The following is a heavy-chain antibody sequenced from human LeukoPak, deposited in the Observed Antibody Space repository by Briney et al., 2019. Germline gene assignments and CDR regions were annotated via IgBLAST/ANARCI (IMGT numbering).Heavy chain of an antibody. CDR2: IHTSGST. D-gene: IGHD3-22*01. CDR3: ARDFTYDYDTSGNDAFDI. CDR1: GGSISSGSYY. J-gene: IGHJ3*02. Sequence: SETLSLTCTVSGGSISSGSYYWSWMRQPAGKGLEWIVRIHTSGSTNYSPSLKTRVTISIDTFKNQFSLKLSSVTAAETAVYYCARDFTYDYDTSGNDAFDIWGQGTMVTVSS. V-gene: IGHV4-61*02.